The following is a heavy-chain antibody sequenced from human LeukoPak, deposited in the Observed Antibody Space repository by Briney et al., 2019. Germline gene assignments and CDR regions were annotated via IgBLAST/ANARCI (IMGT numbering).Heavy chain of an antibody. D-gene: IGHD3-9*01. CDR1: GYTFTSYG. CDR3: ARDSSLFCDY. Sequence: ASVKVSCKASGYTFTSYGISWVRQAPGKGLEWVGWISADNGNTNYAQKLQGRVTMTTDTSTSTAYMELRSLRADDTAVYYCARDSSLFCDYWRQGALVTVSS. J-gene: IGHJ4*02. V-gene: IGHV1-18*01. CDR2: ISADNGNT.